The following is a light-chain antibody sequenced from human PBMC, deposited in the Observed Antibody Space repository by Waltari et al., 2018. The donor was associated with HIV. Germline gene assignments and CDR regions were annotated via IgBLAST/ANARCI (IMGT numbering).Light chain of an antibody. J-gene: IGLJ3*02. V-gene: IGLV3-1*01. Sequence: SYDLTQPPSGSVSPGQTPSITCSEDKLEDKYVCWYQQKPGQSPVLVIYQDSKRPSGIPERFSGSNSGNTATLTISGTQAMDEADYYCQAWDSSSWVFGGGTKLTVL. CDR1: KLEDKY. CDR2: QDS. CDR3: QAWDSSSWV.